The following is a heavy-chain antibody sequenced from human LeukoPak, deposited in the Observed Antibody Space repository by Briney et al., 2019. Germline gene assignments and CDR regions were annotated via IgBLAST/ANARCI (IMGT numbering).Heavy chain of an antibody. V-gene: IGHV4-61*02. J-gene: IGHJ3*02. CDR3: ARSELKLGYCSSTSCPAVAFDI. D-gene: IGHD2-2*01. CDR1: GGSISSGSYY. Sequence: SQTLSLTCTVSGGSISSGSYYWSWIRQPAGKGLEWIGRIYTSGSTNYNPSLKSRVTISVDTSKNQFSLKLSSVTAADTAVYYCARSELKLGYCSSTSCPAVAFDIWGQGTMVTVSS. CDR2: IYTSGST.